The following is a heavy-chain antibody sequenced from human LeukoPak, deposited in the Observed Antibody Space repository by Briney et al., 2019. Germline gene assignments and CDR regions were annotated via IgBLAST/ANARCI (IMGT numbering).Heavy chain of an antibody. D-gene: IGHD2-15*01. V-gene: IGHV3-23*01. Sequence: GGSLRLSCAASGFTFSRYAMKWIRQAPGRGLERVSTISSGGPRTYYADSVKGRFTIPRDNPTNTVYLIMSSLRAEDTAVYYCAKGTCTAKSCYGNAFDMWGQGTKVTVSS. J-gene: IGHJ3*02. CDR3: AKGTCTAKSCYGNAFDM. CDR1: GFTFSRYA. CDR2: ISSGGPRT.